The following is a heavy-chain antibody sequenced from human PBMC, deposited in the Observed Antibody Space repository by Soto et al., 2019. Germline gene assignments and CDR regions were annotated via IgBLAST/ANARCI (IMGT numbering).Heavy chain of an antibody. Sequence: EVQLLESGGGLVQPGGSLRLSCAASGFTFSSYAMSWVRQAPGKGLEWVSTISGRGGSAYYADYVKGRFIISRDNSNNTLYLQMTSPRPEDTAVYYCAKQQGSGTPNNYSMDVCGQGTPVTVSS. CDR1: GFTFSSYA. J-gene: IGHJ6*02. D-gene: IGHD3-10*01. V-gene: IGHV3-23*01. CDR3: AKQQGSGTPNNYSMDV. CDR2: ISGRGGSA.